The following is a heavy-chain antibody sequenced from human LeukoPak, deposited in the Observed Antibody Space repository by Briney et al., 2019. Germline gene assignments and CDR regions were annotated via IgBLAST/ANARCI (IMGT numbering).Heavy chain of an antibody. Sequence: SVKVSCKASGSTFTSSAMQWVRQARGQRLEWIGWIVVGSGNTNYAQKFQERVTITRDMSTSTAYMELSSLRSEDTAVYYCAAGYYYGSGSYLVPRYYYGMDVWGQGTTVTVSS. V-gene: IGHV1-58*02. J-gene: IGHJ6*02. CDR2: IVVGSGNT. CDR3: AAGYYYGSGSYLVPRYYYGMDV. CDR1: GSTFTSSA. D-gene: IGHD3-10*01.